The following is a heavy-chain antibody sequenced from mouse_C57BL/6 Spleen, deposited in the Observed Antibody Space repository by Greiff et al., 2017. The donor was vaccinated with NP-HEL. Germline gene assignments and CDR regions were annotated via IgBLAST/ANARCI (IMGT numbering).Heavy chain of an antibody. CDR1: GFTFSDYG. D-gene: IGHD1-1*01. J-gene: IGHJ4*01. CDR3: ARILLPLAMDY. V-gene: IGHV5-17*01. Sequence: EVMLVESGGGLVKPGGSLKLSCAASGFTFSDYGMHWVRQAPEKGLEWVAYISSGSSTIYYADKVKGRFTITRDNAKNTLFLQMTSLRSEDTAMYYCARILLPLAMDYWGQGTSVTVSA. CDR2: ISSGSSTI.